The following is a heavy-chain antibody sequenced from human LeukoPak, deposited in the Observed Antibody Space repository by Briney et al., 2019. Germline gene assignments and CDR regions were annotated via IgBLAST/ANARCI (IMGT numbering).Heavy chain of an antibody. CDR3: ARVPDDSSWFDP. D-gene: IGHD3-22*01. CDR2: INPNSGGT. CDR1: GYTFTGYY. V-gene: IGHV1-2*02. J-gene: IGHJ5*02. Sequence: ASVKVSCKASGYTFTGYYMHWVRQAPGQGLEWMGWINPNSGGTNYAQKFQGRVTMTRDTSISTAYMELSRLRSDDTAVYYCARVPDDSSWFDPWGQGTPVTVSS.